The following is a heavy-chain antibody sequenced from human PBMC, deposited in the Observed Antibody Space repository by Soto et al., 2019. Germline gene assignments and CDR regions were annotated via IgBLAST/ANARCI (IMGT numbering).Heavy chain of an antibody. V-gene: IGHV4-31*03. CDR1: GGSISSGGYY. J-gene: IGHJ6*02. CDR3: ARGSNFLDYYYGMDV. D-gene: IGHD4-4*01. CDR2: IYYSGST. Sequence: SETLSLTCTVSGGSISSGGYYWSWIRQHPGKSLEWIGYIYYSGSTYYNPSLKSRVTISVDTSKNQFSLKLSSVTAADTAVYYCARGSNFLDYYYGMDVWGQGTTVTVSS.